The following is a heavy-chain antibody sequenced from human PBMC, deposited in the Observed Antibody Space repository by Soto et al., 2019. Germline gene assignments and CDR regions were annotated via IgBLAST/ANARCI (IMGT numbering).Heavy chain of an antibody. CDR1: GGTFSSYA. CDR3: ARDRDYSGFFYGMDV. D-gene: IGHD5-12*01. Sequence: SVKVSCKASGGTFSSYAISWVRRAPGQGLEWMGGIIPIFETANYAQKFQGRVTITADVATNTAYMELSSLRSEDTAVYYCARDRDYSGFFYGMDVWGLGTTVTVSS. J-gene: IGHJ6*02. V-gene: IGHV1-69*13. CDR2: IIPIFETA.